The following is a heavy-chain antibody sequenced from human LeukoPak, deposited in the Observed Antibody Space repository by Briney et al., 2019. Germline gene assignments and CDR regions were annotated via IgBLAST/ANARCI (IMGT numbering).Heavy chain of an antibody. CDR3: AKATTYNSGGYLDF. Sequence: GGSLRLSCAASGFIFSNYAMTWVRQAPGKGLEWVSTISGSGASTHYAASVKGRFTISRDNSENTMYLQMNSLRAEATAVYFCAKATTYNSGGYLDFWGQGILVTVSS. V-gene: IGHV3-23*01. CDR2: ISGSGAST. CDR1: GFIFSNYA. D-gene: IGHD1-1*01. J-gene: IGHJ4*02.